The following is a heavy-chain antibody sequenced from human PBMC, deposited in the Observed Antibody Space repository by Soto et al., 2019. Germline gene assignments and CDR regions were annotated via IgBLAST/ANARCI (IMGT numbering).Heavy chain of an antibody. CDR2: ISYDGSDK. CDR3: ARVDCSTTTCYYYGFDV. V-gene: IGHV3-30-3*01. CDR1: GFTFSSYA. D-gene: IGHD2-2*01. Sequence: GGSLRLSCAASGFTFSSYAMSWVRQAPGKGLEWVAVISYDGSDKYYADSVKGRFTISRDNAKKTLYLQMNSLTIEDTAVYYCARVDCSTTTCYYYGFDVWGQGTTVTVSS. J-gene: IGHJ6*02.